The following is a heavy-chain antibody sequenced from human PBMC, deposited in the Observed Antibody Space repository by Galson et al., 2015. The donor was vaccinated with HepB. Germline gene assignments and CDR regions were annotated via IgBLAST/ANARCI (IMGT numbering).Heavy chain of an antibody. J-gene: IGHJ6*03. D-gene: IGHD6-6*01. V-gene: IGHV4-34*01. CDR1: GGSFSGYY. CDR2: INHSGST. CDR3: ARGLYSSSSWGDYYYYMDV. Sequence: ETLSLTCAVYGGSFSGYYWSWIRQPPGKGLEWIGEINHSGSTNYNPSLKSRVTISVDTSKNQFSLKLSSVTAADTAVYYCARGLYSSSSWGDYYYYMDVWGKGTTVTVSS.